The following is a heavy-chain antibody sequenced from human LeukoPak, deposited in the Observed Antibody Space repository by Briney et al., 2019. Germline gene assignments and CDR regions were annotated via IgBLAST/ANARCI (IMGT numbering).Heavy chain of an antibody. D-gene: IGHD3-3*01. Sequence: PGGSLRLSCAASGFTFSSYDMRWVRQIKGKGLEWVSAIGTAGDTYYAGSVKGRFTISREDARNSLYLQMNNLRVGDTAVYYCVRDARERGFASWGQGTLVTVSS. V-gene: IGHV3-13*01. CDR2: IGTAGDT. CDR1: GFTFSSYD. J-gene: IGHJ4*02. CDR3: VRDARERGFAS.